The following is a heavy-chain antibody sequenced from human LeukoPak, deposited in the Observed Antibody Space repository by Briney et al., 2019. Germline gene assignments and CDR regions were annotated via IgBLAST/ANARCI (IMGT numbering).Heavy chain of an antibody. CDR2: ISYDVSHK. D-gene: IGHD2-2*01. CDR1: GFTFSSYG. J-gene: IGHJ5*02. V-gene: IGHV3-30*03. CDR3: AREFPPHCSSTSCYLDH. Sequence: GGSLRLSCAASGFTFSSYGMHWVRQAPGKGLEWVAVISYDVSHKYYADSVKGRFTISRDSAKNSLYLQMDSLRDEDTAMYYCAREFPPHCSSTSCYLDHWGQGTLVTVSS.